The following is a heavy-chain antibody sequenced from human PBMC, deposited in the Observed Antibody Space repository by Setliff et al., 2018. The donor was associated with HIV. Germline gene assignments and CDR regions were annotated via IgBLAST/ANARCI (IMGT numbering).Heavy chain of an antibody. Sequence: SETLSLTCTVSGGSISSYYWCWIRQPPGKGLEWIGYIYYSGSTNYNPSLKSRVTISLDTSKNQFSLKLSSVTAADTAVYYCARDGYSSSWYVISGSFDYWGQGILVTVSS. CDR3: ARDGYSSSWYVISGSFDY. V-gene: IGHV4-59*12. J-gene: IGHJ4*02. CDR1: GGSISSYY. D-gene: IGHD6-13*01. CDR2: IYYSGST.